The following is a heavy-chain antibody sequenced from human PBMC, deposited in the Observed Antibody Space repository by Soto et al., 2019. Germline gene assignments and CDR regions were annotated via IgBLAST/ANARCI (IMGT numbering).Heavy chain of an antibody. Sequence: QVQLGQSGAEVKKPGASVKVSCKASGYTFTSYAMHWVRQAPGQRLEWMGWINAGNGNTKYSQKFQGRVTITRDTSASTAYMELSSLGSEATAVYYCARGESVWFGALSIDYWRQGTLVTVS. CDR1: GYTFTSYA. J-gene: IGHJ4*02. CDR3: ARGESVWFGALSIDY. D-gene: IGHD3-10*01. V-gene: IGHV1-3*01. CDR2: INAGNGNT.